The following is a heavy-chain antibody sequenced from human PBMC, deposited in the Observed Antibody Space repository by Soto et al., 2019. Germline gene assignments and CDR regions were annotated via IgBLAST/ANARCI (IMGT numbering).Heavy chain of an antibody. V-gene: IGHV4-34*01. CDR2: INHSGST. D-gene: IGHD6-13*01. CDR3: ARGSRMAAGSTYFDY. Sequence: SETLSLTCAVYGGSFSGYYWSWIRQPPGKGLEWIGEINHSGSTNYNPSLKSRVTISVDTSKNQFSLKLSSVTAADTAVYYCARGSRMAAGSTYFDYWGQGTLVTVSS. J-gene: IGHJ4*02. CDR1: GGSFSGYY.